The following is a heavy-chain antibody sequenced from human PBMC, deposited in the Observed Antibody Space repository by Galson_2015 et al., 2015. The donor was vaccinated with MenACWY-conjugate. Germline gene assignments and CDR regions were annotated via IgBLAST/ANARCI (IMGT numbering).Heavy chain of an antibody. Sequence: QSGAEVKKPGESLKISCTGSGYNFSTYWIGWVRQMPGKGLEWMGLISPDDSNTRYSPAFQGQVTISADKSISTAYLQWSSLKASDTAMYYCARHPPGGRGMDVWGQGTTVTVSS. D-gene: IGHD1-26*01. J-gene: IGHJ6*02. CDR1: GYNFSTYW. CDR2: ISPDDSNT. CDR3: ARHPPGGRGMDV. V-gene: IGHV5-51*01.